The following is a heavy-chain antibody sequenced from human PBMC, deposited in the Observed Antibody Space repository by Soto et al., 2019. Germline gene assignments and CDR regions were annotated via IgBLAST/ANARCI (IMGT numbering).Heavy chain of an antibody. V-gene: IGHV1-46*01. CDR1: GYTFTSYY. D-gene: IGHD2-21*02. CDR2: INPSGGST. J-gene: IGHJ4*02. Sequence: QVQLVQSGAEVKKPGASVKVSCKASGYTFTSYYMHWVRQAPGQGLEWMGIINPSGGSTSYAQKFQGRVTMTRDTSTSTVYMDLSSLISEDTAVYYCARVAYCGGDCYSGSYYFDYWGQGTLVTVSS. CDR3: ARVAYCGGDCYSGSYYFDY.